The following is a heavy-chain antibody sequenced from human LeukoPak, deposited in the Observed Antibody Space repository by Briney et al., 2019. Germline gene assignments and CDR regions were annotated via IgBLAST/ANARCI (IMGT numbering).Heavy chain of an antibody. CDR3: ARSAVRMDV. J-gene: IGHJ6*03. CDR1: GFTFSSYG. CDR2: ISGSGGTT. V-gene: IGHV3-23*01. Sequence: PGGSLRLSCAASGFTFSSYGMSWVRQAPGKGLEWVSAISGSGGTTYYADSVKGRFTISRDNAKNSLYLQMNSLRAEDTAVYYCARSAVRMDVWGKGTTVTVSS. D-gene: IGHD3-10*01.